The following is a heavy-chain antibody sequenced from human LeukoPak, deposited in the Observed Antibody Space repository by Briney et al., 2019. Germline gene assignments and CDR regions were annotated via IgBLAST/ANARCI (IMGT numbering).Heavy chain of an antibody. CDR3: ARGRRWIAAARYGMDV. V-gene: IGHV4-59*12. CDR2: IYYSGST. Sequence: SETLSLTCTVSGGSISSYYWSWIRQPPGKGLEWIGYIYYSGSTNYNPSLKSRVTISVDTSKNQFSLKLSSVTAADTAVYYCARGRRWIAAARYGMDVWGQGTTVTVSS. J-gene: IGHJ6*02. CDR1: GGSISSYY. D-gene: IGHD6-13*01.